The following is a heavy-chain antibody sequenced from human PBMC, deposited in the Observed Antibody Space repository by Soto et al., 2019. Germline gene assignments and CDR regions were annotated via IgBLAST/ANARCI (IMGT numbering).Heavy chain of an antibody. V-gene: IGHV1-46*03. J-gene: IGHJ3*02. CDR1: GYTFTNYY. CDR2: INPRGGRT. Sequence: QVHLVQSGAGAEVKKPGASVKVSCKASGYTFTNYYMHWVRQAPGQGLEWMGMINPRGGRTTYPQQSQGRVTMTTDTSTSTGYMELSSLRSEDTAVYYCARDLWDYYDDSNNPCNAFDIWGQGTMVTVSS. D-gene: IGHD3-22*01. CDR3: ARDLWDYYDDSNNPCNAFDI.